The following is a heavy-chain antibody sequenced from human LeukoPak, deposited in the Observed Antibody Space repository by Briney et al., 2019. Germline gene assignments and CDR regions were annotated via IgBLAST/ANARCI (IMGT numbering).Heavy chain of an antibody. CDR1: GGSFSGYY. CDR3: ARVQLGGLYYYYYYMDV. Sequence: SETLSLTCAVYGGSFSGYYWSWIRQPPGKGLEWIGEINHSGSTNYNPSLKSRVTISVDTSKNQFSLKLSSVTAADTAVYYCARVQLGGLYYYYYYMDVWGKGTTVTISS. CDR2: INHSGST. V-gene: IGHV4-34*01. J-gene: IGHJ6*03. D-gene: IGHD3-16*01.